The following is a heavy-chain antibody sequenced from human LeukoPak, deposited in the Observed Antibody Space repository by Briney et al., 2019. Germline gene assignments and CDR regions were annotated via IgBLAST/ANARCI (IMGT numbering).Heavy chain of an antibody. D-gene: IGHD3-9*01. CDR2: ISYDGSNK. Sequence: PGGSLRLSCAASGFTFSSYGMHWVRQAPGKGLEWVAVISYDGSNKYYADSVKGRFTISRDNSKNTLYLQMNSLRAEDTAVYYCAKPPGYLSTLRYFDWPFDYWGQGTLVTVSS. V-gene: IGHV3-30*18. CDR3: AKPPGYLSTLRYFDWPFDY. J-gene: IGHJ4*02. CDR1: GFTFSSYG.